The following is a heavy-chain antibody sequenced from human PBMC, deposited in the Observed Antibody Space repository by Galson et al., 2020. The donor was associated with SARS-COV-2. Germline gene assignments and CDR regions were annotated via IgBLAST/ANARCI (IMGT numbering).Heavy chain of an antibody. Sequence: SVKVSCQASGYRFTDFYIHWVRQAPGQGLEWMGWVNPISGATNYAQKFQGRVTMTRDTSITTAYMDLSRLTSDDTAVYYCGRVPLFYYGSGSYSDYWGQGTLVTVSS. CDR3: GRVPLFYYGSGSYSDY. V-gene: IGHV1-2*02. CDR1: GYRFTDFY. CDR2: VNPISGAT. D-gene: IGHD3-10*01. J-gene: IGHJ4*02.